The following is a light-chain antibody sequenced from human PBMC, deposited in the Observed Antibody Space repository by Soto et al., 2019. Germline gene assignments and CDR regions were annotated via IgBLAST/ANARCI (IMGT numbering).Light chain of an antibody. CDR3: QQYGSSLVT. J-gene: IGKJ3*01. V-gene: IGKV3-20*01. CDR2: GAS. CDR1: QSVSSSY. Sequence: EIVLTQSSGTLSLSPGERATLSCRASQSVSSSYLAWYQQKPGQAPRLLIYGASSRATGIPDRFGGSGSGTDFTLTISRLEPEDFAVYYCQQYGSSLVTFGPGTKVDIK.